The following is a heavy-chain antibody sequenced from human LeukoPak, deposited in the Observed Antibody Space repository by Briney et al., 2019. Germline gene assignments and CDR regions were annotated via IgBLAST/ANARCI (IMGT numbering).Heavy chain of an antibody. CDR1: GFTFSSYW. CDR3: ARRIAVAGISSWFDP. CDR2: IKQDGSEK. D-gene: IGHD6-19*01. V-gene: IGHV3-7*01. J-gene: IGHJ5*02. Sequence: GGSLRLSCAASGFTFSSYWMSWVRQAPGKGLEWVANIKQDGSEKYYVDSVKGRFTISRDNAKSSLYLQMNSLRAEDTAVYYCARRIAVAGISSWFDPWGQGTLVTVSS.